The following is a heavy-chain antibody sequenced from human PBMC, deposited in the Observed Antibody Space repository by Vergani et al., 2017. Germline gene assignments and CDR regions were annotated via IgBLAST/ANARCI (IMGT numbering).Heavy chain of an antibody. D-gene: IGHD5-18*01. CDR2: IVGSGGRT. CDR3: ARDRVIAMVHDY. Sequence: EVQLLESGGGLVQPGGSLRLSCAASGFTFSSHAMTWVRQAPGKGLEWVSAIVGSGGRTYYADSVKGRFTISRDNAKNSLYLQMNSLRAEDTAVYYCARDRVIAMVHDYWGQGTLVTVSS. J-gene: IGHJ4*02. CDR1: GFTFSSHA. V-gene: IGHV3-23*01.